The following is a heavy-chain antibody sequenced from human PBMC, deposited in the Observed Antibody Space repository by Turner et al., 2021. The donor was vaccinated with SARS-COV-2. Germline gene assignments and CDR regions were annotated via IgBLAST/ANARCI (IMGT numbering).Heavy chain of an antibody. CDR1: GYPFTNYD. J-gene: IGHJ6*02. V-gene: IGHV1-8*01. CDR3: ARLHGHCTSTSCYWDYYFGMDV. D-gene: IGHD2-2*01. CDR2: MNPNSGNT. Sequence: QVQLVQAGAELKRPGASVKVSCKASGYPFTNYDINWVRQANGQGLEWMGWMNPNSGNTGYAQKFPGRVTMTRDTSISTAYMELSSLRSEDTAVYYCARLHGHCTSTSCYWDYYFGMDVWGQGTTVTVSS.